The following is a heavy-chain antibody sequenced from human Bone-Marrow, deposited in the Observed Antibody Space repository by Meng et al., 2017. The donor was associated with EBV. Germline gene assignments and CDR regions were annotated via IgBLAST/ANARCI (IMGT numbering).Heavy chain of an antibody. CDR1: GVTFSSYA. CDR3: AGVRSSWSEIGY. J-gene: IGHJ4*02. D-gene: IGHD6-13*01. V-gene: IGHV1-69*01. Sequence: GAEVKKPGPSVKVSGKASGVTFSSYAISWGRQAPGKGLEWMGRIIPIFGTANSAQKFHGRVTIPADEYTSTAYMELSSLRSEDTAVYYCAGVRSSWSEIGYWGQGTLVTVSS. CDR2: IIPIFGTA.